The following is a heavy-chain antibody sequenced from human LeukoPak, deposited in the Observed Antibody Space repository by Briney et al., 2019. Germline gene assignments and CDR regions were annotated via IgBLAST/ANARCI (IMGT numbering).Heavy chain of an antibody. Sequence: SETLSLTCTVSGGSIRNYYWSWIRQPPGKGLEWIGYIFYSGSTNYNPSLKSRVTISVDTSKNQFSLQLNSVTPEDTAVYYCARGRYTMVRGVIGRDTDYYYYSYMDVWGKGTTVTISS. CDR3: ARGRYTMVRGVIGRDTDYYYYSYMDV. J-gene: IGHJ6*03. CDR2: IFYSGST. CDR1: GGSIRNYY. V-gene: IGHV4-59*12. D-gene: IGHD3-10*01.